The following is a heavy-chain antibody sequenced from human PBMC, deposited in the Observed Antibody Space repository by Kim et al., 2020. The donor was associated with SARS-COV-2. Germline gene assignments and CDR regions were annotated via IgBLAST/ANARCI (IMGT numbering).Heavy chain of an antibody. CDR2: INHSGST. CDR1: GGSFSGYY. Sequence: SETLSLTCAVYGGSFSGYYWSWIRQPPGKGLEWIGEINHSGSTNYNPSLKSRVIISVDTSKNQFSLKLSSVTAADTSVYYCSRGLVIVVVVASGGGMDV. V-gene: IGHV4-34*01. CDR3: SRGLVIVVVVASGGGMDV. J-gene: IGHJ6*01. D-gene: IGHD2-15*01.